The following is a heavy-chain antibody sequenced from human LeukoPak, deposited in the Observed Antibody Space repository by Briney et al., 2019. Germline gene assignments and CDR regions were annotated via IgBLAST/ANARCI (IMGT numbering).Heavy chain of an antibody. Sequence: ASVNVSCKAPGYTFTGYYMHWVRQAPGQGLEWTGRINPNSGGTNYAQKFQGRVTMTRDTSISTAYMELSRLRSDDTAVYYCARVAIVVVIEPPFDYWGQGTLVTVSS. CDR1: GYTFTGYY. J-gene: IGHJ4*02. CDR3: ARVAIVVVIEPPFDY. V-gene: IGHV1-2*06. D-gene: IGHD3-22*01. CDR2: INPNSGGT.